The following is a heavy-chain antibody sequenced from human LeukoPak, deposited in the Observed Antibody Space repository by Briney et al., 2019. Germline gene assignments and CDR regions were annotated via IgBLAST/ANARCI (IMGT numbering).Heavy chain of an antibody. D-gene: IGHD3-10*01. CDR3: AKAVRSMVTGGGYSDS. CDR1: GFAFSNYA. V-gene: IGHV3-23*01. J-gene: IGHJ4*02. Sequence: PGGSLRLSCAASGFAFSNYAMSWVRQAPGKGLEWVSSLSGGGDSRYYADSVMGRFTISRDNSKNTLYLQMSSLRAEDTAVYYCAKAVRSMVTGGGYSDSWGQGTLVTVSS. CDR2: LSGGGDSR.